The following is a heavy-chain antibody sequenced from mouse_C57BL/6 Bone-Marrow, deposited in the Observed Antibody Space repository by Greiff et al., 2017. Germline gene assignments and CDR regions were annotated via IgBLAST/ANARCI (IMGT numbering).Heavy chain of an antibody. D-gene: IGHD4-1*01. CDR2: IYPGSGST. CDR1: GYTFTSYW. V-gene: IGHV1-55*01. CDR3: ANLTGSFDY. Sequence: QVQLQQPGAELVKPGASVKMSCKASGYTFTSYWITWVKQRPGQGLEWIGDIYPGSGSTNYNEKFKGKATLTADKSSSTAYMELRSLTSEDSAVYFCANLTGSFDYWGQGTTLTVSS. J-gene: IGHJ2*01.